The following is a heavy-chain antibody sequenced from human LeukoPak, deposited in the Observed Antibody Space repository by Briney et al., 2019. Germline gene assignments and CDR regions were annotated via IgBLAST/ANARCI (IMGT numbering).Heavy chain of an antibody. CDR1: GYTFTSYY. CDR2: INPSGGST. J-gene: IGHJ4*02. V-gene: IGHV1-46*01. CDR3: ARVGWEGYFDY. D-gene: IGHD1-26*01. Sequence: ASVKVSFKASGYTFTSYYMHWVRQAPGQGLEGMGLINPSGGSTSYAQKFQGRVTITRDMSTSTVYMELSSLRSEDTAVYYCARVGWEGYFDYWGQGTLVTVSS.